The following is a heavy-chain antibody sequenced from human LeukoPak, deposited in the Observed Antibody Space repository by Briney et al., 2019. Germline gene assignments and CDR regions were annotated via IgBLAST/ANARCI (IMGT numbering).Heavy chain of an antibody. CDR1: GGSISSGSYY. Sequence: SETLSLTCTVSGGSISSGSYYWSWIRQPAGKGLEWIGRIYTSGSTNYNPSLKSRVTISVDTSKNQFSLKLSSVTAADTAVYYCARGKYDFWSGYYTGLQTSNWFDPWGQGTLVTVSS. D-gene: IGHD3-3*01. V-gene: IGHV4-61*02. CDR3: ARGKYDFWSGYYTGLQTSNWFDP. J-gene: IGHJ5*02. CDR2: IYTSGST.